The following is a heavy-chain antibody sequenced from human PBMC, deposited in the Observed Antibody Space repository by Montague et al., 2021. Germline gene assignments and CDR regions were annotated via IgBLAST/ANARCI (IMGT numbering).Heavy chain of an antibody. CDR3: ARERDRYYYMDI. Sequence: SETLSLTCTVSRSLISSDSYWGWIRQPPGKGLQWMVSVSHGGRTYYNPSLKSRVTISVDTSNNHFSLKLSSVTAADTAMYYCARERDRYYYMDIWGQGTTITVSS. CDR1: RSLISSDSY. J-gene: IGHJ6*03. CDR2: VSHGGRT. V-gene: IGHV4-38-2*02.